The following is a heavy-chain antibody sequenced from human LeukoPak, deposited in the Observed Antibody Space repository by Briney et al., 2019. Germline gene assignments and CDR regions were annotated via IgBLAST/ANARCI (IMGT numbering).Heavy chain of an antibody. CDR1: GYTFTGYY. V-gene: IGHV1-2*02. Sequence: VASVKVSCKTSGYTFTGYYMQWVRQAPGQGGEWMGWINPKSGGTNYAQKFQGRGTMTRDTSISTAYMELSRLRSDDTAVYYCARDGAAAGLDAFDIWGQGTMVTVSS. CDR2: INPKSGGT. J-gene: IGHJ3*02. D-gene: IGHD6-13*01. CDR3: ARDGAAAGLDAFDI.